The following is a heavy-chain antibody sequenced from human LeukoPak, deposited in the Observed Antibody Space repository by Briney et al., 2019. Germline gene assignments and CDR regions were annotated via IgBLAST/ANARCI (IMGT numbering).Heavy chain of an antibody. V-gene: IGHV1-2*02. CDR3: ARDNEAYCGGDCYSEVDNWFDP. D-gene: IGHD2-21*02. CDR2: INPNSGGT. Sequence: ASVKVSCKASGYTFTSYYMHWVRQAPGQGLEWMGWINPNSGGTNYAQKFQGRVTMTRDTSISTAYMELSRLGSDDTAVYYCARDNEAYCGGDCYSEVDNWFDPWGQGTLVTVSS. J-gene: IGHJ5*02. CDR1: GYTFTSYY.